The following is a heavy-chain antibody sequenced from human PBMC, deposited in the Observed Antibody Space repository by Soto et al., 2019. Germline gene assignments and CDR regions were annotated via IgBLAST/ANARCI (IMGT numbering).Heavy chain of an antibody. CDR1: GFTFSSYS. CDR3: ARDIVATIIGEGNY. V-gene: IGHV3-48*02. J-gene: IGHJ4*02. Sequence: EVQLVESGGGLVQPGGSLRLSCAASGFTFSSYSMNWVRQATGKGLEWVSYISSSSSTIYYADSVKGRFTISRDNAKNSLYLQMNSLRDVDTAVYYCARDIVATIIGEGNYWGQVTLVTVSS. CDR2: ISSSSSTI. D-gene: IGHD5-12*01.